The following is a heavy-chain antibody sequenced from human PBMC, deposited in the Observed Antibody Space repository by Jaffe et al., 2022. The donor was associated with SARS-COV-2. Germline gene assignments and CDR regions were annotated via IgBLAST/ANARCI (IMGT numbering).Heavy chain of an antibody. Sequence: QLQLQESGPGLVKPSETLSLTCTVSGGSISSSSYYWGWIRQPPGKGLEWIGSIYYSGSTYYNPSLKSRVTISVDTSKNQFSLKLSSVTAADTAVYYCAGHLYYYDSSGYYYPRYWGQGTLVTVSS. CDR3: AGHLYYYDSSGYYYPRY. CDR1: GGSISSSSYY. V-gene: IGHV4-39*01. J-gene: IGHJ4*02. D-gene: IGHD3-22*01. CDR2: IYYSGST.